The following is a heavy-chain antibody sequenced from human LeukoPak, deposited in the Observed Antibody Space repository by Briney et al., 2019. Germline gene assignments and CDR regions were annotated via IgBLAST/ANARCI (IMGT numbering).Heavy chain of an antibody. CDR3: AKDRDSSGRYAPADY. V-gene: IGHV3-23*01. CDR1: GFTFSSYA. D-gene: IGHD6-19*01. CDR2: ISGSGGST. Sequence: GGSLRLSCAASGFTFSSYAMSWVRQAPGKGLEWVSAISGSGGSTYYADSVKGRFTISRDNSKNTLYLQMNSLRAEDTAVYYCAKDRDSSGRYAPADYWGQGTLVTVSS. J-gene: IGHJ4*02.